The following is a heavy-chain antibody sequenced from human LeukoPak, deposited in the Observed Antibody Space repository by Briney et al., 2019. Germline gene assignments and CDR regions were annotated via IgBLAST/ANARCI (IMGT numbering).Heavy chain of an antibody. CDR2: IYPGDSDT. CDR1: GYSFTSYW. D-gene: IGHD2-2*01. Sequence: GESLKISCKGSGYSFTSYWIGWVRQMPGKGLEWKGIIYPGDSDTRYSPSFQGQVTISADKSISTAYLQWSSLKASDTAMYYCARTYCSSTSCYPPYYYGMDVWGQGTTVTVSS. CDR3: ARTYCSSTSCYPPYYYGMDV. J-gene: IGHJ6*02. V-gene: IGHV5-51*01.